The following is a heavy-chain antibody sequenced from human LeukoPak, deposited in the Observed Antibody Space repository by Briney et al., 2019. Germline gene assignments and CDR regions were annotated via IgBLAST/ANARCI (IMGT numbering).Heavy chain of an antibody. J-gene: IGHJ5*01. CDR2: IYYNGRT. Sequence: SETLSLTCTVSGASISKYYLSWIRQPPGKGLEWIANIYYNGRTFFNPSLRSRVTMSVDTSKSQFSLDLSSVTPADTAIYYCAKYAATGGPNRFDSWGPGTLVTVSS. V-gene: IGHV4-59*01. CDR1: GASISKYY. CDR3: AKYAATGGPNRFDS. D-gene: IGHD2-15*01.